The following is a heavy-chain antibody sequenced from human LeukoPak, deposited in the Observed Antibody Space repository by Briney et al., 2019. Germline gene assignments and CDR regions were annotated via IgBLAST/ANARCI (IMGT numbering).Heavy chain of an antibody. J-gene: IGHJ6*02. CDR1: GGTFSSYA. CDR2: LIPIFGTA. V-gene: IGHV1-69*13. Sequence: ASVKVSCKASGGTFSSYAISWVRQAPGQGLEWMGGLIPIFGTANYAQKFQGRVTITADESTSTAYMELSSLRSEDTAVYYCASRDRPRYDILTGYSPHYYYYGMDVWGQGTTVTVSS. D-gene: IGHD3-9*01. CDR3: ASRDRPRYDILTGYSPHYYYYGMDV.